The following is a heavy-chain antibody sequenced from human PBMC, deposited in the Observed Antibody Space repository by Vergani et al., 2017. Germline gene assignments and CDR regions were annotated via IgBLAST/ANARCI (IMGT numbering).Heavy chain of an antibody. D-gene: IGHD3-10*01. CDR1: GGSFSGYY. Sequence: QVQLQQWGAGLLKPSETLSLTCAVYGGSFSGYYWSWIRQPPGKGLEWIGEINHSGSTNYNPSLKSRVTISVDTSKNQFSLKLSSVTAADTAVYHCARGRTSWFGEYFDYWGQGTLVTVSS. CDR3: ARGRTSWFGEYFDY. V-gene: IGHV4-34*01. J-gene: IGHJ4*02. CDR2: INHSGST.